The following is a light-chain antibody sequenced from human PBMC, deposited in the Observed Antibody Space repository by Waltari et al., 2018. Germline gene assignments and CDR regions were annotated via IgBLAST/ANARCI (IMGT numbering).Light chain of an antibody. V-gene: IGLV1-44*01. CDR2: RNE. Sequence: QSVLSQPPSASGTPGQRVTISCSGRSSNVGTNVVNVYQQVPGKAPKLLICRNELRPAWVPDRFSGSKSGSSASLAIIGLQSEDEADYHCCSYAVVHTLWVFGGGTKLTVL. J-gene: IGLJ3*02. CDR3: CSYAVVHTLWV. CDR1: SSNVGTNV.